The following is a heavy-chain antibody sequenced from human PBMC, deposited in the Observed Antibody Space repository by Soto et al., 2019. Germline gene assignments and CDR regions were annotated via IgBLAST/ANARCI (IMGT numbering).Heavy chain of an antibody. CDR3: ASSAGSQDY. CDR1: GVSFSGYY. V-gene: IGHV4-34*01. J-gene: IGHJ4*02. CDR2: INHSGST. Sequence: SETLSLTCAVYGVSFSGYYWSWIRQPPGKGLEWIGEINHSGSTNYNPSLKSRVTISVDTSKNQFSLKLSSVTAADTAVYYCASSAGSQDYWGQGTLVTVSS.